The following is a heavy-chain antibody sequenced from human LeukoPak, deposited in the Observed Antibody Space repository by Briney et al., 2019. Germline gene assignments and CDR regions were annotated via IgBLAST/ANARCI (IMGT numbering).Heavy chain of an antibody. J-gene: IGHJ4*02. D-gene: IGHD5-18*01. Sequence: GGSLRLSCAASGFTFSSYAMHWVRQAPGKGLEWVAVISYDGSNKYYADSVKGRFTISRDNSRNTLYLQMNSLRAEDTAVYYCAREDSYGFPDYWGQGTLVTVSS. CDR3: AREDSYGFPDY. CDR2: ISYDGSNK. V-gene: IGHV3-30-3*01. CDR1: GFTFSSYA.